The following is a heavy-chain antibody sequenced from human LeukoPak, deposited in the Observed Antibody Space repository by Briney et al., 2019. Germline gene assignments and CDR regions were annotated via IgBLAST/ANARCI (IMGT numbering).Heavy chain of an antibody. CDR1: GFTFSSYW. CDR3: ARVRGIAVAGTASIYFDY. D-gene: IGHD6-19*01. CDR2: IKEDGSEK. V-gene: IGHV3-7*01. J-gene: IGHJ4*02. Sequence: PEGSLRLSCAASGFTFSSYWMSWVRQAPGKGLEWVANIKEDGSEKYYVDSVKGRFTISRDNAKNSLYLQMNSLRAEDTAVYYCARVRGIAVAGTASIYFDYWGQGTLVTVSS.